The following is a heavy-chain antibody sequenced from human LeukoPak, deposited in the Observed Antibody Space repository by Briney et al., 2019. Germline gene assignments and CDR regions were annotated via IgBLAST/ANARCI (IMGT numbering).Heavy chain of an antibody. CDR2: IYYSGST. CDR1: GGSISSGGYY. Sequence: SETLSLTCTVSGGSISSGGYYWSWIRQHPGKGLEWIGYIYYSGSTCYNPSLKSRVTISVDTSKNQFSLKLSSVTAADTAVYYCARQSYGYSSSWYAHRWYFDLWGRGTLVTVSS. J-gene: IGHJ2*01. V-gene: IGHV4-31*03. D-gene: IGHD6-13*01. CDR3: ARQSYGYSSSWYAHRWYFDL.